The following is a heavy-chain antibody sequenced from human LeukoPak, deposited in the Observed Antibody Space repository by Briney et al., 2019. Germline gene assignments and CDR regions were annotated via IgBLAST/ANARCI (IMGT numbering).Heavy chain of an antibody. CDR3: ASPLAAPGNGAFDI. J-gene: IGHJ3*02. D-gene: IGHD6-25*01. CDR1: GYTFTSYY. CDR2: INPNSGGT. Sequence: GASVKVSCKASGYTFTSYYMHWVRQAPGQGLEWMGWINPNSGGTNYAQKFQGRVTLTRDTSISTAYMELSSLRSDDTAVYYCASPLAAPGNGAFDIWGQGTMVTVSS. V-gene: IGHV1-2*02.